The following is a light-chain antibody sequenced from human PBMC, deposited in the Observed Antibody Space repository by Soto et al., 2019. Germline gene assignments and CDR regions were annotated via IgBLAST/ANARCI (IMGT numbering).Light chain of an antibody. J-gene: IGKJ1*01. CDR3: QHYNDYSRV. CDR2: RAS. V-gene: IGKV1-5*03. Sequence: DIQMTQSPSTLSASIGDRVTITRRASQSVDSWLAWYQQQPGKAPKLLIYRASTLQTGVPSRFSGTGSGTQFTLTISSLQPDDFATYYCQHYNDYSRVFGQGTKVEIK. CDR1: QSVDSW.